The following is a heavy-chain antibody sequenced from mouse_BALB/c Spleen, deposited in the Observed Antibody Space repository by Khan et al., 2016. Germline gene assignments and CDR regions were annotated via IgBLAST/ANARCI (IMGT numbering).Heavy chain of an antibody. V-gene: IGHV1-7*01. J-gene: IGHJ4*01. Sequence: QVQLQQPGAELAKPGASVKMSCKASGYTFTSYWMHWVKQRPGQGLEWIGYINPSTGYTEYNQKFKDKATLTADKSSSTAYMQLSSLTSEDSAVYYCASYYGSSYARGYYGQGTSGTVSS. CDR1: GYTFTSYW. CDR2: INPSTGYT. D-gene: IGHD1-1*01. CDR3: ASYYGSSYARGY.